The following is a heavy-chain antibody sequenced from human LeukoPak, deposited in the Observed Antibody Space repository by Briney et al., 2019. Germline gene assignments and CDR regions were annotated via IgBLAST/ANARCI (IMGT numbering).Heavy chain of an antibody. CDR2: TSYDGSNK. CDR3: ARGDDSSGYFYSYFDY. J-gene: IGHJ4*02. Sequence: GGSLRLSCAASGFPFSSYVMHWVRQAPGKGLEWVSFTSYDGSNKYYADSVKGRFTISRDNSKNTLDLQVNSLRTEDTAMYYCARGDDSSGYFYSYFDYWGQGTLVTVSS. V-gene: IGHV3-30-3*01. CDR1: GFPFSSYV. D-gene: IGHD3-22*01.